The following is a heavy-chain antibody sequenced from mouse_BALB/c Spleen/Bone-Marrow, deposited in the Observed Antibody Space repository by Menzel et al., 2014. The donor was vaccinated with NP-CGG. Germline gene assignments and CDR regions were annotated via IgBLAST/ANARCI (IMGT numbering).Heavy chain of an antibody. CDR2: IWAGGST. D-gene: IGHD1-2*01. V-gene: IGHV2-9*02. CDR1: GFSLTNYG. J-gene: IGHJ4*01. CDR3: ARVTTATGGMDY. Sequence: VKVEESGPGLVAPSQSLSITCTVSGFSLTNYGVHWVRQPPGKGLEWLGVIWAGGSTNYNSALMSRLSISKDNSKSQVFLKMNSLQTDDTAMYYCARVTTATGGMDYWGQGTSVTVSS.